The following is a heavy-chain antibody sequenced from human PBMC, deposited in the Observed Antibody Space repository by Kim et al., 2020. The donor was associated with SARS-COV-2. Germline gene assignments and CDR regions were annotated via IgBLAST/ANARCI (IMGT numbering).Heavy chain of an antibody. D-gene: IGHD1-26*01. CDR3: ATAGDGREGFRVLDY. CDR1: GFAFSTYA. Sequence: GGSLRLSCAASGFAFSTYAMHWGRQAPGKGLEWVAVIWFDGSNEYYADSLKGRFTISRDNSNNILYLQMNSLRVDDTGIYYCATAGDGREGFRVLDYWGQGTLVTVSS. J-gene: IGHJ4*02. V-gene: IGHV3-33*01. CDR2: IWFDGSNE.